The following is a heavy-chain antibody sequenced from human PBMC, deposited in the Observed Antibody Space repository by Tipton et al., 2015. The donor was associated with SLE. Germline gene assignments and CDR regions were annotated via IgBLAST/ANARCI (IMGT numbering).Heavy chain of an antibody. J-gene: IGHJ4*02. V-gene: IGHV4-59*12. CDR2: IYYSGST. D-gene: IGHD3-10*01. Sequence: TLSLTCTVSGGSISSYYWSWIRQPPGKGLEWIGYIYYSGSTNYNPSLKSRVTISVDTSKNQFSLKLSSVTAADTAVYYCARVTSYGLGYFDHWGQGILVTVSS. CDR3: ARVTSYGLGYFDH. CDR1: GGSISSYY.